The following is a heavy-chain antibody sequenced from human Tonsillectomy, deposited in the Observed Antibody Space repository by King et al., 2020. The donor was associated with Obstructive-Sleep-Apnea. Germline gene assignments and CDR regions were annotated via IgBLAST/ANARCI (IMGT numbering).Heavy chain of an antibody. J-gene: IGHJ3*02. Sequence: GVGGVRRARGKGLGGVAVISCGGSSESYAAAGRGRVTISGDRSRNTLYPQMNSLRAEDTAVYYCARSERLLDYIVVIPRAFPNDAFDIWGQGTLVTVSS. CDR1: G. CDR3: ARSERLLDYIVVIPRAFPNDAFDI. V-gene: IGHV3-30-3*01. CDR2: ISCGGSSE. D-gene: IGHD2-2*01.